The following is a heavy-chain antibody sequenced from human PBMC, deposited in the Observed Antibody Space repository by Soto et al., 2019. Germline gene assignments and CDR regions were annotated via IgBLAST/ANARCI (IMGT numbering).Heavy chain of an antibody. CDR2: TYYTGST. J-gene: IGHJ3*02. V-gene: IGHV4-59*01. CDR3: ARAGDPRRGYAFDI. CDR1: SGSISTYY. D-gene: IGHD1-26*01. Sequence: SETLSLTCTVSSGSISTYYWSWIRQPPGKGLEWIGYTYYTGSTNYNPSLKTRVTISVDTSKNQFSLKLSSVTAADTAVYYCARAGDPRRGYAFDIWGQGTMVTVSS.